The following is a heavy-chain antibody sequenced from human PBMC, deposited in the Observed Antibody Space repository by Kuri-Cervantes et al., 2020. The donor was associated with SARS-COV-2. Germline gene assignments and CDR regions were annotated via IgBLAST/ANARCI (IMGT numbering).Heavy chain of an antibody. J-gene: IGHJ4*02. CDR3: ARDRSTHYFDY. V-gene: IGHV3-21*01. CDR1: GFTFKTYT. CDR2: ISGSGSYI. Sequence: GGSLRLSCGASGFTFKTYTMNWVRQAPGKALQWISSISGSGSYIYYADSVKGRFTISRDNSKNTLYLQMNSLRAEDTAVYYCARDRSTHYFDYWGQGTLVTVSS.